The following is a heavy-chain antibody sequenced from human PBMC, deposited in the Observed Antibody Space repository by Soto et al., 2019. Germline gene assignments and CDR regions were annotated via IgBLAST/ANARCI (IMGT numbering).Heavy chain of an antibody. J-gene: IGHJ6*03. CDR2: IYSGGST. V-gene: IGHV3-66*01. CDR1: GFTVSSNY. CDR3: AREIYSSSSLFNYYYYSMDV. D-gene: IGHD6-6*01. Sequence: EVQLVESGGGLVQPGGSLRLSCAASGFTVSSNYMSWVRQAPGKGLEWVSVIYSGGSTYYADSVKGRFTISRDNSKNTLYLQMNSLRAEDTAVYYCAREIYSSSSLFNYYYYSMDVWGKGTTVTVSS.